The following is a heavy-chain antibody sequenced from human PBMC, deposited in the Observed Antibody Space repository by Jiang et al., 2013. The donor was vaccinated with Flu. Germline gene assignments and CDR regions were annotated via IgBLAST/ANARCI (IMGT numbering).Heavy chain of an antibody. Sequence: VQLLESGGGVVQPGRSLRPSCAASGFTFSSHAMHWVRHTPGKGLEWVAAISYDGSLKHYADSVRGRFTISRDDSKNTLYLQMNSLRTEDTALYYCAKDRGKSSGYYYLFDYWGQGTLVTVSS. CDR3: AKDRGKSSGYYYLFDY. CDR1: GFTFSSHA. V-gene: IGHV3-30-3*01. CDR2: ISYDGSLK. D-gene: IGHD3-22*01. J-gene: IGHJ4*02.